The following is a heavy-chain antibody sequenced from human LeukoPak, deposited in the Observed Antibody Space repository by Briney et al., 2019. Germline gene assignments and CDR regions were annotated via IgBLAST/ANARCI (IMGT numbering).Heavy chain of an antibody. V-gene: IGHV3-53*01. CDR3: ARDRRRLRGMNGDGDAFDI. CDR1: GFSVGGNY. CDR2: IYSDGSI. Sequence: GGSLRLSCAASGFSVGGNYISWVRQAPGKGLEWVSMIYSDGSIFHADSVKGRFTMSRDNSRNTLDLQMNSLRVEDTAVYFCARDRRRLRGMNGDGDAFDIWGQGTMVTVSS. J-gene: IGHJ3*02. D-gene: IGHD1-1*01.